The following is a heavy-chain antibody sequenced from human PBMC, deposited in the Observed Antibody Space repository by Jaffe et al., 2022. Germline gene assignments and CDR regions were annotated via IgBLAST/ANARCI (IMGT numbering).Heavy chain of an antibody. Sequence: EVQLVESGGGLLQAGGSLRLSCAASGFTFSDYWMHWVRQTPGKGLLWVARIISDGSGTSYADSVKGRFTISRDNAKNTLYLHMTSLRVEDTAIYYCARDDRYSIAVWGQGTLVTVSS. CDR2: IISDGSGT. CDR1: GFTFSDYW. J-gene: IGHJ4*02. CDR3: ARDDRYSIAV. V-gene: IGHV3-74*01. D-gene: IGHD3-3*02.